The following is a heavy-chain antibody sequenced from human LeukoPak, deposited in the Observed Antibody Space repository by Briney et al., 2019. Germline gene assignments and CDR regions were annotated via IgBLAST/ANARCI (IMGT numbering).Heavy chain of an antibody. CDR2: IKQDGSEK. D-gene: IGHD3-22*01. CDR1: GFTFSSYW. V-gene: IGHV3-7*01. J-gene: IGHJ5*02. CDR3: ARDLGQYYDTSDNWFDP. Sequence: GGSLRLSCAASGFTFSSYWMSWVRQAPGKGLEWVANIKQDGSEKYYVDSVKGRFTISRDNAKNTLNLQMNSLRAEDTAVYYCARDLGQYYDTSDNWFDPWGQGTLVTVSS.